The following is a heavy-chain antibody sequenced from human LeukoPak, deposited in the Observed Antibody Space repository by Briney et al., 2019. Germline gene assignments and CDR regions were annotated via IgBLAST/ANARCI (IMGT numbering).Heavy chain of an antibody. D-gene: IGHD3-10*01. CDR2: VSTSLTT. J-gene: IGHJ5*02. V-gene: IGHV4-4*07. CDR3: ARGYGLGSYSA. CDR1: GVSTSSGD. Sequence: SETLSLTCTVSGVSTSSGDWSWIRQPPGKGLEWLGRVSTSLTTYYNPSLNSRVTMSLDTSENQFCLKLISVTASDSAVYYCARGYGLGSYSAWGQGTLVTVSS.